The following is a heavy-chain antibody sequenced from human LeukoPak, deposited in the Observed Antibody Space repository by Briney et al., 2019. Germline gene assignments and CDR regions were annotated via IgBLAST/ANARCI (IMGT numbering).Heavy chain of an antibody. CDR3: TTDLDYGDEDNY. Sequence: PGGSLRLSCAASGFTFSNAWMSWVRQAPGKGLEWVGRIKSKTDGGTTDYAAPVKGRFTISRDDSKNTLYLQMNSLKTEDTAVYYCTTDLDYGDEDNYWGQGTLVTVSS. V-gene: IGHV3-15*01. CDR2: IKSKTDGGTT. J-gene: IGHJ4*02. CDR1: GFTFSNAW. D-gene: IGHD4-17*01.